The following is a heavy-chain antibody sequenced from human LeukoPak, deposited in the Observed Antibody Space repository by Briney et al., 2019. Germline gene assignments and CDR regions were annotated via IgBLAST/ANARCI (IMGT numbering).Heavy chain of an antibody. Sequence: ASVKVSYKASGYTFTGYYMHWVRQAPGQGLEWMGWINPNSGGTNYAQKFQGRVTMTRDTSISTAYMELSRLRSDDTAVYYCAIPSSSFPSPFDYWGQGTLVTVSS. CDR2: INPNSGGT. CDR1: GYTFTGYY. D-gene: IGHD6-6*01. CDR3: AIPSSSFPSPFDY. V-gene: IGHV1-2*02. J-gene: IGHJ4*02.